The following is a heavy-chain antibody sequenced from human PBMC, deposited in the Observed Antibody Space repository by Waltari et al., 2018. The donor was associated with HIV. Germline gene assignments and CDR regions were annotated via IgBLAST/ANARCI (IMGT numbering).Heavy chain of an antibody. J-gene: IGHJ4*02. D-gene: IGHD6-13*01. CDR2: IAYDGSNK. Sequence: QVQLVESGGGVVQSGRSLRLSCAASGFTFSSYAMHWVRQAPGKGLEWVAVIAYDGSNKYYADSVKGRVTISRDNSKNTLYLQMNSLRAEDTAVYFCASALRIVAANDYWGQGTLVTVSS. CDR3: ASALRIVAANDY. CDR1: GFTFSSYA. V-gene: IGHV3-30*01.